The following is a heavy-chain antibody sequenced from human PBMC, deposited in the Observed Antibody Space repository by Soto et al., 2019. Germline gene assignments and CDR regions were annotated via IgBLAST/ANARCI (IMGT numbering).Heavy chain of an antibody. Sequence: QVQLVQSRAEVKKPGASVKVSCKASGYTFTSYDINWVRQATGQGLEWMGWMNPNSGTTGYAQKFQGRVTMTRNTSITTAYMELSSLRSEDTAVYYCAREISGSYRFDYWGQGTLVTVYS. CDR1: GYTFTSYD. CDR2: MNPNSGTT. V-gene: IGHV1-8*01. D-gene: IGHD1-26*01. J-gene: IGHJ4*02. CDR3: AREISGSYRFDY.